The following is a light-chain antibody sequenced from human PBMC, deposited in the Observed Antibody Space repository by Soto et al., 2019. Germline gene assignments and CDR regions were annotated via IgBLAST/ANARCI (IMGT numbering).Light chain of an antibody. Sequence: QSALTQPASVSGSPGQSITISCTRTNSDIGGYDFVSWYQQLPGKAPKLMIFEVSNRPSGVSDRFSGSKSDNTASLTITGLQPADEADYYCISYTSTSTYVFGTGTKLTVL. CDR1: NSDIGGYDF. CDR3: ISYTSTSTYV. V-gene: IGLV2-14*01. CDR2: EVS. J-gene: IGLJ1*01.